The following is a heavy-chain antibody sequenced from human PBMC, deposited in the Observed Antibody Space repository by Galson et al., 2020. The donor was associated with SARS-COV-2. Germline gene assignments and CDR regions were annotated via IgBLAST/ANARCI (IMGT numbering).Heavy chain of an antibody. D-gene: IGHD2-2*02. Sequence: SETLSLTCAVSGFSITSGYYWGWVRQPPGKGLEWIVNFYYSQSSYYDPSLKSRVTISVDTSRNQFSLKLTSVTTADTAVYYCTRQRQPAHYTVDYWGQGALVTVSS. CDR2: FYYSQSS. CDR3: TRQRQPAHYTVDY. V-gene: IGHV4-38-2*01. J-gene: IGHJ4*02. CDR1: GFSITSGYY.